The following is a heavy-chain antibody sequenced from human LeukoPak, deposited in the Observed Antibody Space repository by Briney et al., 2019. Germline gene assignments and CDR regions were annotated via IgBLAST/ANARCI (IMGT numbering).Heavy chain of an antibody. J-gene: IGHJ6*02. CDR2: MNPNSGNT. Sequence: ASVKVSCKASGYTFTSYDINWVRQATGQGLEWMGWMNPNSGNTGYAQKFQGRVTMTRNTSISTAYMELSSLRSEDTAVYYCARVDSSGWYSFYYGMDVWGQGTTVTVSS. D-gene: IGHD6-19*01. V-gene: IGHV1-8*01. CDR3: ARVDSSGWYSFYYGMDV. CDR1: GYTFTSYD.